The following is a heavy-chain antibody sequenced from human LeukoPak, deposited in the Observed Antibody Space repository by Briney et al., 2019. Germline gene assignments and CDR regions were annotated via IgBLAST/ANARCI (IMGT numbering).Heavy chain of an antibody. CDR2: IYYSGST. J-gene: IGHJ4*02. Sequence: SETLSLTCTVSGGSISSYYWSWIRQPPGKGLEWIGYIYYSGSTNYNPSLKSRVTISVDTSKNQFSLKLCSVTAADTAVYYCARALLSQYSSGWPAFDYWGQGTLVTVSS. CDR3: ARALLSQYSSGWPAFDY. D-gene: IGHD6-19*01. V-gene: IGHV4-59*08. CDR1: GGSISSYY.